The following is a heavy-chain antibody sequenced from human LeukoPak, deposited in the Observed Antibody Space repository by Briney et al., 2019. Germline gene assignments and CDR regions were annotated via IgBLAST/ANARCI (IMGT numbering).Heavy chain of an antibody. V-gene: IGHV3-53*01. D-gene: IGHD6-13*01. CDR2: IYSGGST. CDR1: GVTVSSNY. CDR3: ARDSSSSWYNY. J-gene: IGHJ4*02. Sequence: GRSLRLSCAASGVTVSSNYLSWVRQAPGKGMEWVSVIYSGGSTYYADSVEGRFTISRDNSKNTLYLQMNSLRAEDTAVYYCARDSSSSWYNYWGQGTLVTVSS.